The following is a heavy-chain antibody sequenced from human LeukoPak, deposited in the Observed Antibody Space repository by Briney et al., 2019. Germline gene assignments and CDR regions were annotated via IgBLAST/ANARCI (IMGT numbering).Heavy chain of an antibody. CDR3: ARGNMYSSSWYTYNWFDP. CDR1: GFTFSSYN. CDR2: IRSSGNTI. J-gene: IGHJ5*02. D-gene: IGHD6-13*01. V-gene: IGHV3-48*01. Sequence: TGGSLRLSCAASGFTFSSYNMNWVRQAPGKGLEWVSYIRSSGNTIYYADSVKGRFTISRDNAKNSVYLQMNSLRAEDTAVYYCARGNMYSSSWYTYNWFDPWGQGALVTVSS.